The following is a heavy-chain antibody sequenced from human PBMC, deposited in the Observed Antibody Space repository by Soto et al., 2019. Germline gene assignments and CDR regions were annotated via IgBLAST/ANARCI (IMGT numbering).Heavy chain of an antibody. V-gene: IGHV3-74*01. D-gene: IGHD2-2*01. J-gene: IGHJ3*02. CDR1: GFTFSSYW. Sequence: GGSLRLSCAASGFTFSSYWMHWVRQAPGKGLVWVSRINSDGSSTSYADSVKGRFTISRDNAKNTLYLQMNSLRAEDTAVYYCAKVRVEMAPDLDAFDIWGQGTMVTVSS. CDR3: AKVRVEMAPDLDAFDI. CDR2: INSDGSST.